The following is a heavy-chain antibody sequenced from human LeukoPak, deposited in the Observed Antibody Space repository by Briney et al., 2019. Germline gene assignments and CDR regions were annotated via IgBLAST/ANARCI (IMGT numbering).Heavy chain of an antibody. V-gene: IGHV3-74*01. CDR2: INSDGSDT. CDR1: GFAFNTYA. CDR3: ARMTTVTTEGI. J-gene: IGHJ3*02. Sequence: GGSLRLSCAASGFAFNTYAMNWVRQAPGKGLVWVSRINSDGSDTIYADSVKGRFTSSRDNAKNILYLQMNNLRAEDTAVYYCARMTTVTTEGIWGQGTMVTVSS. D-gene: IGHD4-17*01.